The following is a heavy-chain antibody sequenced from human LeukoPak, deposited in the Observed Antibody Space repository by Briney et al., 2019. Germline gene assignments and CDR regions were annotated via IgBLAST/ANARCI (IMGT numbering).Heavy chain of an antibody. J-gene: IGHJ4*02. V-gene: IGHV4-39*01. CDR2: IYYSGST. CDR3: ARAVLAAAGTIPHYDY. D-gene: IGHD6-13*01. CDR1: GGSISSSSYY. Sequence: PSETLSLTCTVSGGSISSSSYYWGWIRQPPGKGLEWIGSIYYSGSTYYNPSLKSRVTISVDTSKNQFSLKLSSVTAADTAVYYCARAVLAAAGTIPHYDYWGQGTLVTVSS.